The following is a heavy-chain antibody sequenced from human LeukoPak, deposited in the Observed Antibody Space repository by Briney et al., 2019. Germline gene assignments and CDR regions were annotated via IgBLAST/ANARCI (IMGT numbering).Heavy chain of an antibody. Sequence: PGRSLRLSCAASGFTFSRSAMHWVRQAPGKGLEWVAIISYDGGNKYYADSVKGRFTICRDNSKNTLYLQMNSLRAEDTAVYFCVSLGYSSSSVRYWGQGTLVTVSS. CDR1: GFTFSRSA. J-gene: IGHJ4*02. CDR2: ISYDGGNK. D-gene: IGHD6-6*01. V-gene: IGHV3-30*04. CDR3: VSLGYSSSSVRY.